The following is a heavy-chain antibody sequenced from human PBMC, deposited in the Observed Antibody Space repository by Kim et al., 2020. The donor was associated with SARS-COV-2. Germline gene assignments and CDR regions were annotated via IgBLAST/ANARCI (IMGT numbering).Heavy chain of an antibody. J-gene: IGHJ6*02. CDR2: ISSSSSTI. Sequence: GGSLRLSCAASGFTFSSYSMNWVRQAPGKGLEWVSYISSSSSTIYYADSVKGRFTISRDNAKNSLYLQMNSLRDEDTAVYYCARGYLHSGYERQFGMDVWGQGTTVTVSS. CDR3: ARGYLHSGYERQFGMDV. V-gene: IGHV3-48*02. CDR1: GFTFSSYS. D-gene: IGHD5-12*01.